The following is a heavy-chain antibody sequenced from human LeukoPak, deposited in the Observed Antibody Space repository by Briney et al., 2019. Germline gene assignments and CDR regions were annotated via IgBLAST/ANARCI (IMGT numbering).Heavy chain of an antibody. CDR3: TRRGYCSSTSCSGGGYYGMDV. J-gene: IGHJ6*04. CDR2: IGSKANSYAT. V-gene: IGHV3-73*01. D-gene: IGHD2-2*01. Sequence: PGGSLRLSCAASGFTFSGSAMHWVRQASGKGLEWVGRIGSKANSYATAYAASVKGRFTISRDDSKNTAYLQMNSLKTEDTAVYYCTRRGYCSSTSCSGGGYYGMDVWGKGTTVTVSS. CDR1: GFTFSGSA.